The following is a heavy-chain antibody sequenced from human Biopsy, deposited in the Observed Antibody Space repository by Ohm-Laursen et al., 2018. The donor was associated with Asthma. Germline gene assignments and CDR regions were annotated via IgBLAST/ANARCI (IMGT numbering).Heavy chain of an antibody. V-gene: IGHV1-69*13. D-gene: IGHD5-12*01. J-gene: IGHJ6*02. Sequence: SVKVSCKPSGDSFSNYATSWVRQAPGQGLEWMGGLIPVLGTPDHAQMFEGRVTITADESTSTAYMELSSLSSEDTAVYYCARGYSGSDRIVYYYSGLEVWGQGTTVTVSS. CDR1: GDSFSNYA. CDR2: LIPVLGTP. CDR3: ARGYSGSDRIVYYYSGLEV.